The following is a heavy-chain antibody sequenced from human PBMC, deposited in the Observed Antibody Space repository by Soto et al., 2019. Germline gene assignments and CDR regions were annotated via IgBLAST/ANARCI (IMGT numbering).Heavy chain of an antibody. J-gene: IGHJ5*01. CDR2: IYHTGNT. Sequence: PFETLSLTCTVSGGSISDDSYWSWIRQTPGKGLEWIGYIYHTGNTYYNPSLRSRVSISVDKSKSQFSLKLISVTAADTAVYFCARDEYQLLSSVSWFDSWGQGTLVTVSS. D-gene: IGHD2-2*01. V-gene: IGHV4-30-4*01. CDR3: ARDEYQLLSSVSWFDS. CDR1: GGSISDDSY.